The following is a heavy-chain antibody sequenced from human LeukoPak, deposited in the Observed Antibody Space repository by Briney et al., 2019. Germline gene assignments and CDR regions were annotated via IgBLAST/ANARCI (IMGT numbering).Heavy chain of an antibody. CDR2: INPSGGST. J-gene: IGHJ5*02. CDR3: ARVAQYSSSSSWFDP. CDR1: GYTFTSHF. Sequence: ASVKVSCKASGYTFTSHFMHWVRQAPGQGLEWMGIINPSGGSTSYAQKFQGRVTMTRDMSTSTVYMELSSLRSEDTAVYYCARVAQYSSSSSWFDPWGQGTLVTVSS. V-gene: IGHV1-46*01. D-gene: IGHD6-6*01.